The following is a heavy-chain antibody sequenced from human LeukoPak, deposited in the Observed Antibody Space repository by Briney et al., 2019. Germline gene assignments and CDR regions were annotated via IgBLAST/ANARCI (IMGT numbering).Heavy chain of an antibody. CDR2: ISGSGCSA. CDR3: AKKYGSASYYFDY. D-gene: IGHD3-10*01. J-gene: IGHJ4*02. CDR1: EFTFSTYA. V-gene: IGHV3-23*01. Sequence: GGSLRLFCAASEFTFSTYAMSWVRQAPGKGLEGVSSISGSGCSAYYADSVKGRFTISRDNSKNTLYLQMNSLRSEDTAVYYCAKKYGSASYYFDYWGQGTLVTVSS.